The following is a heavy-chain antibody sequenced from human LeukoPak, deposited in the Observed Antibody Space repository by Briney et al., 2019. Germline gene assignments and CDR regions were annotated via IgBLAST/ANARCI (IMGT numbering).Heavy chain of an antibody. Sequence: GGSLRLSCAASGFTFSSHWMSWVRQAPGKGLEWVANIKKDGSEKYYVDAVKGRFTISRDNAKTSLYLQMNSLRAEDTAVYYCAKDSEWLRFLDYWGQGTLVTVSS. V-gene: IGHV3-7*01. CDR2: IKKDGSEK. J-gene: IGHJ4*02. D-gene: IGHD5-12*01. CDR1: GFTFSSHW. CDR3: AKDSEWLRFLDY.